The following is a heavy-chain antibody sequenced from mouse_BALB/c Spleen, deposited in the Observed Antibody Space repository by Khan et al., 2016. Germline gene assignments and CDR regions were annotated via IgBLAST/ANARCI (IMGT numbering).Heavy chain of an antibody. V-gene: IGHV3-2*02. CDR1: GYSITSDYA. CDR2: ISYSGST. J-gene: IGHJ4*01. D-gene: IGHD1-1*01. Sequence: EVQLQESGPGLVKPSQSLSLTCTVSGYSITSDYAWNWIRQFPGNRLEWMCYISYSGSTSYNPSLKSRISFTRDTSKNQSFLQLNSVTSEDTATYESAKSDYGDKDAMDYWGQGTSVTVSS. CDR3: AKSDYGDKDAMDY.